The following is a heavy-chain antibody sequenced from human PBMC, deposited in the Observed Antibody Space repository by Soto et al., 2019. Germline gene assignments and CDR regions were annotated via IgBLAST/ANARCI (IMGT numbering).Heavy chain of an antibody. D-gene: IGHD4-17*01. CDR1: GGSIRSFY. CDR2: IYYNGTT. CDR3: ARGFDYGDYPYFDY. J-gene: IGHJ4*02. Sequence: QVQVQDSGPGLVKPSETLSLTCTVSGGSIRSFYWNWVRQPPGKGLEWIGFIYYNGTTSYNPSLTSRATISADTSKNQCSRKLSSLTAPDTAVYYCARGFDYGDYPYFDYCGQGTLVPVSS. V-gene: IGHV4-59*01.